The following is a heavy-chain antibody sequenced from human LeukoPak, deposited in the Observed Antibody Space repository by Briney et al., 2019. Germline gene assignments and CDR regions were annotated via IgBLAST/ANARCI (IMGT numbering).Heavy chain of an antibody. Sequence: GGSLRLSCAPSGFTFSSYAMHGLRHAPGKGLEWVSVISYDGSVLYYADSVKGRLTISRDNSKNALYLQMNSLRTEDTAVYYCARATAPYFYMDVWGKGTTVTISS. V-gene: IGHV3-30*04. CDR2: ISYDGSVL. J-gene: IGHJ6*03. CDR1: GFTFSSYA. CDR3: ARATAPYFYMDV. D-gene: IGHD2-21*02.